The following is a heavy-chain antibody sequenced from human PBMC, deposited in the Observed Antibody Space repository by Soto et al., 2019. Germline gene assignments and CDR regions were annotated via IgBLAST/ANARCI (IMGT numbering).Heavy chain of an antibody. CDR1: GGSISSYY. Sequence: QVQLQESGPGLVKPSETLSLTCTVSGGSISSYYWSWIRQPAGKGLEWIGRIYTSGSTNYNPSLKSRVTMAVDTSKNQLSLKLSSVTAADTAVYYCARVLDCSGRSCWDYWGQGTLVTVSS. V-gene: IGHV4-4*07. D-gene: IGHD2-15*01. CDR2: IYTSGST. J-gene: IGHJ4*02. CDR3: ARVLDCSGRSCWDY.